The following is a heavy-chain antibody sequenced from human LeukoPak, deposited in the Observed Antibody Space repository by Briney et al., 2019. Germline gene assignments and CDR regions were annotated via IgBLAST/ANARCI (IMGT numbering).Heavy chain of an antibody. J-gene: IGHJ4*02. Sequence: PGGSLRLSCAASGFTFSSYSRNWVLQAPGKGLEWVSSISSSSSYIYYADSVKGRFTISRDNAKNSLYLQMNSLRAEDTAVYYCARVKEMATIAIDYWGQGTLVTVSS. CDR3: ARVKEMATIAIDY. CDR1: GFTFSSYS. D-gene: IGHD5-24*01. CDR2: ISSSSSYI. V-gene: IGHV3-21*01.